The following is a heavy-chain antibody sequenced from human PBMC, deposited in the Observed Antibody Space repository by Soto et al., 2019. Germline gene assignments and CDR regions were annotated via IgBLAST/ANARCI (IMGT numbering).Heavy chain of an antibody. Sequence: QVQLVQSGAEVKNPGASVKVSCKASGYSFSSYGISWVRQDPGQGLEWVGWIGAYNGDTNYAQKLQGRVTLTTDTSTSTAYMELTSLRSDDTAMYYCARDRGYRPDTFDIWGQGTMVIVNS. CDR2: IGAYNGDT. CDR1: GYSFSSYG. D-gene: IGHD3-10*01. CDR3: ARDRGYRPDTFDI. J-gene: IGHJ3*02. V-gene: IGHV1-18*01.